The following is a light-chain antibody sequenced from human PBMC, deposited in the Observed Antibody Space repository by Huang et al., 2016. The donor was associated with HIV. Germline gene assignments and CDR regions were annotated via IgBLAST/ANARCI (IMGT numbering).Light chain of an antibody. CDR2: DAS. CDR1: QDIRTY. V-gene: IGKV1-33*01. Sequence: DIRMTQSPSPLSVSIGDRVTITCQASQDIRTYLNWYQQKSGKAPKLLIYDASNLRTGVPSRFSGGGSGTHFTLTISSLQPEDIATYFCQQYSGLPPTFGQGTRLDVK. CDR3: QQYSGLPPT. J-gene: IGKJ5*01.